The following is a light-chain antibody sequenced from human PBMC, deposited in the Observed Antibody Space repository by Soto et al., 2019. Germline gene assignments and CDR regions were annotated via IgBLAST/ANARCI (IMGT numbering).Light chain of an antibody. Sequence: SVLTQPASVSGSLGQSIAISCTGTRSDVGSRDSVSWYQHHPGKAPKLIIYDVNVRPSGVSHRFSGSKSGNTASLTISGLQPEDEADYSCASYTTANTLVFGGGTKLTVL. CDR3: ASYTTANTLV. J-gene: IGLJ3*02. CDR2: DVN. V-gene: IGLV2-14*03. CDR1: RSDVGSRDS.